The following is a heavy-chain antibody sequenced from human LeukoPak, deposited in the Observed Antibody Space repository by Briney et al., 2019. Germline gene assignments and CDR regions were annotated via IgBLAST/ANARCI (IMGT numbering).Heavy chain of an antibody. CDR3: ARGRQDVTMIVVVMTAVSYYLDV. CDR2: MNPSGST. Sequence: SETLSLTCAVSGGSFSGYYWTWIRQTPEKGLEWIGEMNPSGSTNYNPSLKSRVTISVDTSKNQSSLELSSVTAADTAVYYCARGRQDVTMIVVVMTAVSYYLDVWGKGTTVTVS. J-gene: IGHJ6*03. V-gene: IGHV4-34*01. D-gene: IGHD3-22*01. CDR1: GGSFSGYY.